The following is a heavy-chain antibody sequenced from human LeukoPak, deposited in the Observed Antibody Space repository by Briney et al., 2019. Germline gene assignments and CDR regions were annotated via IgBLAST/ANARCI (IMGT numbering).Heavy chain of an antibody. J-gene: IGHJ5*02. CDR2: IYYSGST. D-gene: IGHD4-17*01. V-gene: IGHV4-30-4*01. CDR1: GGSISSGDYY. Sequence: PSQTLSLTCTVSGGSISSGDYYWSWIRQPPGKDLEWIGYIYYSGSTYYNPSLKSRVTISVDTSKNQFSLKLSSVTAADTAVYYCASAGSLYGDYASWFDPWGQGTLVTVSS. CDR3: ASAGSLYGDYASWFDP.